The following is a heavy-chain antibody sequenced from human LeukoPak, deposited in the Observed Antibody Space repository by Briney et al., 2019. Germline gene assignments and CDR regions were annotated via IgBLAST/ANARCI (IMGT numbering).Heavy chain of an antibody. CDR2: TSGSGRSI. CDR1: GFTFSSYA. Sequence: GGSLRLCCAASGFTFSSYAMSWVRQAPGKGLEWVSGTSGSGRSIHYADSVKGRFTISRDNSKNTLYLQMNSLRADDTAVYYCAKDMNSWRDGSGLGDYFDYWGQGTLVTVSS. V-gene: IGHV3-23*01. J-gene: IGHJ4*02. CDR3: AKDMNSWRDGSGLGDYFDY. D-gene: IGHD6-19*01.